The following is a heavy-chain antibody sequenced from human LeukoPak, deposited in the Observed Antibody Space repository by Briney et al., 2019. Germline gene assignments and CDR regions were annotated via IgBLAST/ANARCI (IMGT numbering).Heavy chain of an antibody. V-gene: IGHV3-30-3*01. D-gene: IGHD1-20*01. CDR1: GFTFSSYA. J-gene: IGHJ4*02. CDR2: ISYDGSNK. Sequence: GGSLRLSCAASGFTFSSYAMHWVRQAPGKGLEWVAVISYDGSNKYYADSVKGRFTISRDNSKNTLYLQMNSLRAEDTAVYYCAKGRITGTFVDYWGQGTLVTVSS. CDR3: AKGRITGTFVDY.